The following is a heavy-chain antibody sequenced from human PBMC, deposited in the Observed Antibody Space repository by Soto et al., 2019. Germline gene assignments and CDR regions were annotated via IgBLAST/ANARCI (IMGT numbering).Heavy chain of an antibody. D-gene: IGHD4-17*01. CDR3: AKDGRYDYGDSAIDY. CDR2: ISYDGSNK. CDR1: GFTFSSYG. J-gene: IGHJ4*02. V-gene: IGHV3-30*18. Sequence: QVQLVESGGGVVQPGRSLRLSCAASGFTFSSYGMHWVRQAPGKGLEWVAVISYDGSNKYYADSVKGRFTISRDNSKNTLYVQMNSLRAEDTAVYYCAKDGRYDYGDSAIDYWGQGTLVTVSS.